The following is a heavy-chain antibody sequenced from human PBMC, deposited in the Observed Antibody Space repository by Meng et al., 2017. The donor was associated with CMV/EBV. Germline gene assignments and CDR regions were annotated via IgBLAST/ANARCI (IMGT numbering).Heavy chain of an antibody. CDR2: ISAYNGNT. CDR3: ARDPINCSSTSCSGGGPI. CDR1: GYTFTSYG. J-gene: IGHJ6*02. V-gene: IGHV1-18*01. Sequence: ASVKVSCKASGYTFTSYGISWVRQAPGQGLEWMGWISAYNGNTNYAQKLQGRVTMTTDTSTSTAYMELRSLRSDDTAVYYCARDPINCSSTSCSGGGPIWGQGTTVTVSS. D-gene: IGHD2-2*01.